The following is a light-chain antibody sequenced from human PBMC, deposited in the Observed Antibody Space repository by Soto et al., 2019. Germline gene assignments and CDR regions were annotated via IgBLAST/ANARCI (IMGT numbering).Light chain of an antibody. V-gene: IGKV1-5*03. J-gene: IGKJ1*01. Sequence: DIQMTQSPSTLSASVGDRVTLTCRASQNIRSWLAWYQQKPGTAPRLLIYKASDLESGVPSRFSGSASGTEFTLTISSLQPDDFATYYCQQYNSYVWTFGQGTKVEI. CDR2: KAS. CDR3: QQYNSYVWT. CDR1: QNIRSW.